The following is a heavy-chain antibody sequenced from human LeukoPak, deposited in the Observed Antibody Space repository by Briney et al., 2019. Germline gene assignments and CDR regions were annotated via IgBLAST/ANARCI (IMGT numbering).Heavy chain of an antibody. CDR2: IIPILGIA. J-gene: IGHJ6*02. V-gene: IGHV1-69*04. Sequence: SVKVSCKASGGTFSSYAISWVRQAPGQGLEWMGRIIPILGIANYAQKFQGRATITADKSTSTAYMELSSLRSEDTAVYYCARALAVAGTPSDSCMDVWGQGTTVTVSS. CDR1: GGTFSSYA. D-gene: IGHD6-19*01. CDR3: ARALAVAGTPSDSCMDV.